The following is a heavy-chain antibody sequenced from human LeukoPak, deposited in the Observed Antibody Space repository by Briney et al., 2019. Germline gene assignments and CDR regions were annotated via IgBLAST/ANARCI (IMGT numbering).Heavy chain of an antibody. V-gene: IGHV4-59*08. CDR2: YYSGST. Sequence: YYSGSTNYNPSLKSRVTISVDTSKNQFSLKLSSVTAADTAVYYCARSPIVVVPAAMHAFDIWGQGTMVTVSS. D-gene: IGHD2-2*01. J-gene: IGHJ3*02. CDR3: ARSPIVVVPAAMHAFDI.